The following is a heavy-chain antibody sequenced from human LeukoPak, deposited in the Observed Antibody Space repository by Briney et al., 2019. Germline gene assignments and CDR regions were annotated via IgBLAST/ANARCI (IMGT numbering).Heavy chain of an antibody. CDR3: ARASSKQLAGYLPDGFDI. J-gene: IGHJ3*02. Sequence: PGGSLRLSCAASGFTFSSYSMNSVRQAPGKGLEWVSSISSSGTYVYYADSVKGRFTISRDNAKNSLSLQMNSLRADDAAVYYCARASSKQLAGYLPDGFDIWGQGTMVTVSS. CDR2: ISSSGTYV. CDR1: GFTFSSYS. V-gene: IGHV3-21*01. D-gene: IGHD3-9*01.